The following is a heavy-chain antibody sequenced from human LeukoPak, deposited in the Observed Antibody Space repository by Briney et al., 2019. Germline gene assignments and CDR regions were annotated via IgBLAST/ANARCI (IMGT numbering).Heavy chain of an antibody. CDR1: GFTVSSNY. Sequence: GGSLRLSCAASGFTVSSNYMSWVRQAPGKGLEWVLVIYSGGSTYYADSVEGRFTISRDNSKNTLYLQMNSLRAEDTAVYYCASQGSGSYHGDYWGQGTLVTVSS. J-gene: IGHJ4*02. CDR3: ASQGSGSYHGDY. CDR2: IYSGGST. D-gene: IGHD1-26*01. V-gene: IGHV3-53*01.